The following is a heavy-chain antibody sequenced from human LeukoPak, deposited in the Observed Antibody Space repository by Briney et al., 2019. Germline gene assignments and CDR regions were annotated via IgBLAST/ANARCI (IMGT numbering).Heavy chain of an antibody. J-gene: IGHJ4*02. D-gene: IGHD3-16*01. Sequence: GGSLRLSCAASGLVFTNYAMSWFRLSPGKGLEWIAAITLSGDATHYADSVKGRFTISRDNAKNTVYLHMTGLTVDDSGVYYCHGGYAYALEIVDYWGQGTLVTVSS. CDR3: HGGYAYALEIVDY. V-gene: IGHV3-23*01. CDR2: ITLSGDAT. CDR1: GLVFTNYA.